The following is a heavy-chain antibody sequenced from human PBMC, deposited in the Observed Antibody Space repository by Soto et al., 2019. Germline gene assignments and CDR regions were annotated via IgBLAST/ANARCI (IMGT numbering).Heavy chain of an antibody. V-gene: IGHV3-23*01. Sequence: PGGSLRLSCAASGFTFSSYAMIWVRQAPGKGLEWVSSISGGGGGTYYADSVKGRFTISRDNSKNTLYLQMNSLRAEDTAVYYCAKGNQHFVHWGQGTLVTVSS. CDR3: AKGNQHFVH. J-gene: IGHJ4*02. D-gene: IGHD2-2*01. CDR2: ISGGGGGT. CDR1: GFTFSSYA.